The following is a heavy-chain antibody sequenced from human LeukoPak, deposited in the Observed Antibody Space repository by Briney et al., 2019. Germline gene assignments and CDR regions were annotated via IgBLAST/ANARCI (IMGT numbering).Heavy chain of an antibody. CDR3: ATAPPPVLRFLEWLSTFDY. CDR1: GYTLTELS. V-gene: IGHV1-24*01. Sequence: ASVKVSCKVSGYTLTELSMHWVRQAPGKGVEWMGGFDPEDGETIYAQKFQGRVTMTEDTSTDTAYMELSSLRSEDTAVYYCATAPPPVLRFLEWLSTFDYWGQGTLVTVSS. CDR2: FDPEDGET. D-gene: IGHD3-3*01. J-gene: IGHJ4*02.